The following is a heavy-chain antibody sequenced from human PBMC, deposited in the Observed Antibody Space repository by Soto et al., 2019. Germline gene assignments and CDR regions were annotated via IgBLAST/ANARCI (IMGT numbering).Heavy chain of an antibody. CDR3: ATAKISGRKYYDFWSGYYFDY. D-gene: IGHD3-3*01. J-gene: IGHJ4*02. CDR1: GYTLTELS. V-gene: IGHV1-24*01. Sequence: ASVKVSCKVSGYTLTELSMHWVRQAPGKGLEWMGCFDPEDGETIYAQKFQGRVTMTEDTSTDTAYMELSSLRSEDTAVYYCATAKISGRKYYDFWSGYYFDYWGQGTLVTVSS. CDR2: FDPEDGET.